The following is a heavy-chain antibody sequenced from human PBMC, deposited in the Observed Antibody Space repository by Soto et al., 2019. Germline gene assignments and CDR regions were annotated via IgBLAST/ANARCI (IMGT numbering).Heavy chain of an antibody. V-gene: IGHV3-9*01. CDR2: ITWNSGSM. J-gene: IGHJ3*01. CDR1: GFTFDDYA. Sequence: EVQLVESGGDLVQPGRSLTLSCAASGFTFDDYAMHWVRQAPGKGLEWVSGITWNSGSMVYADSVKGRFTISRDNARSSLYLQMNSLRPEDTALYYCTRILITTNDAFDLWGQGTVVTVSS. D-gene: IGHD1-1*01. CDR3: TRILITTNDAFDL.